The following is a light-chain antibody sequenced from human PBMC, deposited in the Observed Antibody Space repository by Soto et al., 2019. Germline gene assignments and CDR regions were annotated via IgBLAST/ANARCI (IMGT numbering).Light chain of an antibody. V-gene: IGLV2-14*01. J-gene: IGLJ1*01. Sequence: QSALTQPASVSGSPGQSITISCTGTSSDVGDYNYVSWYQQYPGKAPKLMIYEVSNRPSGVSNRSSGSKSGNTASLAISGLQAEDEADYYCSSYTGRGTPLYVFGTGTKLTVL. CDR1: SSDVGDYNY. CDR3: SSYTGRGTPLYV. CDR2: EVS.